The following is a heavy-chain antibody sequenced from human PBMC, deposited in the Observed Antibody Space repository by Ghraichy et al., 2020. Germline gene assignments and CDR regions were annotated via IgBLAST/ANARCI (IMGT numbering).Heavy chain of an antibody. Sequence: SLTCAVYGGSFSGYYWSWIRQPPGKGLEWIGEINHSGSTNYNPSLKSRVTISVDTSKNQFSLKLSSVTAADTAVYYCARRHRIAVAGTFAYWGQGTLVTVSS. CDR3: ARRHRIAVAGTFAY. CDR1: GGSFSGYY. CDR2: INHSGST. D-gene: IGHD6-19*01. V-gene: IGHV4-34*01. J-gene: IGHJ4*02.